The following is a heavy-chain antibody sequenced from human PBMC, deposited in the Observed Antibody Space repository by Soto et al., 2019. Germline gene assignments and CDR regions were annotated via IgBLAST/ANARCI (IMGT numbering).Heavy chain of an antibody. J-gene: IGHJ3*02. Sequence: GASVKVSCKASGGTFSSYAISWVRQAPGQGLEWMGGIIPIFGTANYAQKFQGRVTITADKSTSTAYMELSSLRSEDTAVYYCASATMNGAFDIWGQGKMVTVSS. CDR2: IIPIFGTA. CDR3: ASATMNGAFDI. V-gene: IGHV1-69*06. D-gene: IGHD3-22*01. CDR1: GGTFSSYA.